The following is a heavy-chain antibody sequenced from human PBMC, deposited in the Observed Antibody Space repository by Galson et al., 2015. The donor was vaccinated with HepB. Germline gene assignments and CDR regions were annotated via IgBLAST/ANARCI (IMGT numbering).Heavy chain of an antibody. Sequence: TLSLTCTVSGGSISNYYWSWIRQPPGKGLEWIGYIYSSGSTNYNPSLKSRVTIPVDTSKNQFSLNLSFVTAADTAVYYCARLGVVVPASMFYCYYMDVWGQGTTVTVSS. CDR3: ARLGVVVPASMFYCYYMDV. CDR1: GGSISNYY. D-gene: IGHD2-2*01. CDR2: IYSSGST. J-gene: IGHJ6*03. V-gene: IGHV4-59*08.